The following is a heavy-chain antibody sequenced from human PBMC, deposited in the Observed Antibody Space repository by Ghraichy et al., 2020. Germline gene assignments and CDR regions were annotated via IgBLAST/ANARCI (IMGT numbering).Heavy chain of an antibody. D-gene: IGHD3-22*01. CDR2: IYYSGST. CDR1: GGSISSYY. V-gene: IGHV4-59*01. Sequence: SETLSLTCTVSGGSISSYYWSWIRQPPGKGLEWIGYIYYSGSTNYNPSLKSRVTISVDTSKNQFSLKLSSVTAADTAVYYWARGEGYYYDSSGYPSLSYNWFDPWGQGTLVTVSS. J-gene: IGHJ5*02. CDR3: ARGEGYYYDSSGYPSLSYNWFDP.